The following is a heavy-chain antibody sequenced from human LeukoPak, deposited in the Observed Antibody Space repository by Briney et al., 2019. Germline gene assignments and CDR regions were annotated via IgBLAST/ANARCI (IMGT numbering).Heavy chain of an antibody. J-gene: IGHJ4*02. CDR2: INPNSGGT. Sequence: ASVKVSCKPSGYTFTGYYMHWVRQAPGQGLEWMGWINPNSGGTNYAQKFQGWVTMTRDTSISTAYMELSRLRSDDTAVYYCAREAAVAGRGLDYWGQGTLVTVSS. V-gene: IGHV1-2*04. D-gene: IGHD6-19*01. CDR1: GYTFTGYY. CDR3: AREAAVAGRGLDY.